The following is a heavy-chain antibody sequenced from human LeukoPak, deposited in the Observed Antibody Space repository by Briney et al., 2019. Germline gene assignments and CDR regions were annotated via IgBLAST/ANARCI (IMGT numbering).Heavy chain of an antibody. D-gene: IGHD3-22*01. CDR2: IYRSVSP. CDR1: GSSIGSSEW. V-gene: IGHV4-4*02. Sequence: SETLSLTCAVSGSSIGSSEWWSWVRPPPGKGLEWIGEIYRSVSPTYNPSLESRVTISADKSNNQLSLKLTSVTAADTAVYYCARNGHYSLDNWGQGTLVTVSS. CDR3: ARNGHYSLDN. J-gene: IGHJ4*02.